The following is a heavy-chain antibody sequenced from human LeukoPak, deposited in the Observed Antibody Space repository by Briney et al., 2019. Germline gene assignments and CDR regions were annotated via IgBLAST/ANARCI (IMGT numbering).Heavy chain of an antibody. Sequence: SQTLPLTCTVSGGSISSGGYYWSWIRQHPGKGLEWIGYIYYSGSTYYNPSLKSRVTISVDTSKNQFSLKLSSVTAADTAVYYCASNYGGTAIFVRWGQGTLVTVSS. V-gene: IGHV4-31*03. J-gene: IGHJ4*02. CDR2: IYYSGST. CDR3: ASNYGGTAIFVR. D-gene: IGHD4-23*01. CDR1: GGSISSGGYY.